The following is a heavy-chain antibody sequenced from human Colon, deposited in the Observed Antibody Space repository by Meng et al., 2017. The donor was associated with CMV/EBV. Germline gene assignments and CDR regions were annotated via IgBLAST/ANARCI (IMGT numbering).Heavy chain of an antibody. CDR3: ARRRGYCTDASCFPFDY. D-gene: IGHD2-15*01. CDR2: INAGDSDT. CDR1: GYNFNNNW. J-gene: IGHJ4*02. V-gene: IGHV5-51*01. Sequence: GESLKISCKGSGYNFNNNWIAWVRQKPGKGLEWMGIINAGDSDTRYSPSFQGQVTVSADKSISAAYLQWSSLKASDTAIYYCARRRGYCTDASCFPFDYWGQGTLVIVSS.